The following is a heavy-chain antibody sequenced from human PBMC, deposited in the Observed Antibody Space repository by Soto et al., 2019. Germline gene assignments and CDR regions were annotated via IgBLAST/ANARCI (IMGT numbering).Heavy chain of an antibody. CDR1: GGSISSGDYY. CDR3: ARYSGYEGLRFDP. D-gene: IGHD5-12*01. CDR2: IYYSGST. Sequence: SETLSLTCTVSGGSISSGDYYWRWIRQPPGKGLEWIGYIYYSGSTYYNPSLKSRVTISVDTSKNQFSLKLSSVTAADTAVYYCARYSGYEGLRFDPWGQGTLVTVSS. V-gene: IGHV4-30-4*01. J-gene: IGHJ5*02.